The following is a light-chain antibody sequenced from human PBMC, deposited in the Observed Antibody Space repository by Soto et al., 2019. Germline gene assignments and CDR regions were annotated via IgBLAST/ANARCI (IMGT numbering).Light chain of an antibody. Sequence: DIPMTQSPSALSASVGDRVTITCRASHSIATWLAWYQQKPGKAPKLLISDASRLESGVPSRFSGSRSGTEFTLTISSLQPDDFATYYCQQYNSYSCTFGQGTKLEIK. J-gene: IGKJ2*02. CDR2: DAS. CDR1: HSIATW. CDR3: QQYNSYSCT. V-gene: IGKV1-5*01.